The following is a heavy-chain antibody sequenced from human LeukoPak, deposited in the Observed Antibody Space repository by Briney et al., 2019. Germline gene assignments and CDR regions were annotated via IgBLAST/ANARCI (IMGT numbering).Heavy chain of an antibody. CDR2: ISGSGGST. J-gene: IGHJ4*02. Sequence: GGSLRLSCAASGFTVSSNYMSWVRQAPGKGLEWVSAISGSGGSTYYADSVKGRFTISRDNSKNTLYLQMNSLRAEDTAVYYCAKDLEANYYDSSGIFDYWDQGTLVTVSS. V-gene: IGHV3-23*01. D-gene: IGHD3-22*01. CDR1: GFTVSSNY. CDR3: AKDLEANYYDSSGIFDY.